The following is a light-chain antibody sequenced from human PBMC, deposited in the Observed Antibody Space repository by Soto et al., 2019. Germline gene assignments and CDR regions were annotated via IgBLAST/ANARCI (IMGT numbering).Light chain of an antibody. CDR2: RAS. V-gene: IGKV3-15*01. CDR1: HYIYSN. J-gene: IGKJ1*01. Sequence: EIVMTQSPATLSVSPGERATLSCTASHYIYSNVAWFQQRPGQAPRLLIYRASTRATGTPARFSGSGSGTEFTLTITSLQSEDFAXXXXXXXXXLWTFSQGTKVDIK. CDR3: XXXXXLWT.